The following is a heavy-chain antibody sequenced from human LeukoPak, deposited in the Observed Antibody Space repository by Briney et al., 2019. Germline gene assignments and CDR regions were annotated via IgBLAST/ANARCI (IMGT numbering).Heavy chain of an antibody. Sequence: GGSLRLSCAASGFTFSSYATSWVRQAPGKGLEWVSAISGSGGSTYYADSVKGRFTISRDNSKNTLYLQMNSLRAEDTAVYYCAKVGGRSSSLYYGMDVWGQGTTVTVSS. CDR1: GFTFSSYA. D-gene: IGHD6-13*01. J-gene: IGHJ6*02. CDR2: ISGSGGST. V-gene: IGHV3-23*01. CDR3: AKVGGRSSSLYYGMDV.